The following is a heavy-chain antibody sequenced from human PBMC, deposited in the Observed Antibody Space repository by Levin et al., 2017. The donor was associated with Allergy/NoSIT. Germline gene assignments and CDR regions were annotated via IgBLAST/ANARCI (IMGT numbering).Heavy chain of an antibody. J-gene: IGHJ6*02. CDR2: IYYSGST. V-gene: IGHV4-59*01. D-gene: IGHD6-13*01. CDR1: GGSISSYY. CDR3: ARGGTAAAALHMDV. Sequence: TSETLSLTCTVSGGSISSYYWSWIRQPPGKGLEWIGYIYYSGSTNYNPSLKSRVTISVDTSKNQFSLKLSSVTAADTAVYYCARGGTAAAALHMDVWGQGTTVTVSS.